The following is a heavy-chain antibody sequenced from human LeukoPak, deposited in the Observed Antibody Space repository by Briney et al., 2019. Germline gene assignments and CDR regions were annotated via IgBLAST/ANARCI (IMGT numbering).Heavy chain of an antibody. V-gene: IGHV4-4*07. Sequence: SETLSLTGTVSGGSISSFYWSWIRQPAGKELEWIGRMSTSGSTNYNPSLKSRVTMSADTSKNQFSLELSSVTAADTAVYYCARQVTGRVFDPWGQGTLVTVSS. J-gene: IGHJ5*02. CDR2: MSTSGST. CDR1: GGSISSFY. CDR3: ARQVTGRVFDP. D-gene: IGHD3/OR15-3a*01.